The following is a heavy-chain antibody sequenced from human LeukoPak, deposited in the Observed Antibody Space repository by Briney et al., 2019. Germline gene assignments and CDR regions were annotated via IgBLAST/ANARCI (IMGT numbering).Heavy chain of an antibody. Sequence: GGSLRLSCAASGFTFSSYSMNWVRQAPGKVLEWVSSISSSGGYTYYADSVKGRFTISRDNAKNSLYLQMNSLRAEDTAVYYCARNPLISGYYYYYMDVWGKGTTVTVSS. V-gene: IGHV3-21*06. CDR3: ARNPLISGYYYYYMDV. CDR2: ISSSGGYT. CDR1: GFTFSSYS. J-gene: IGHJ6*03. D-gene: IGHD3-16*01.